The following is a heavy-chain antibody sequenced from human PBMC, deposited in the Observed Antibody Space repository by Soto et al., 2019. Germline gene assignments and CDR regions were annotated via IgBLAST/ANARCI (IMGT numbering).Heavy chain of an antibody. D-gene: IGHD4-17*01. V-gene: IGHV1-3*01. CDR3: ARSSVTIDGLDF. Sequence: QVRLEQSGAEVKEPGASVKISCKASGYDFNSYSIHWLRQAPGQRPEYMGRINGGIGNTKFSQKFQDRLTITRDTSARAMYMELSSLTSDDTGVYYCARSSVTIDGLDFWGQGTLVIVSS. J-gene: IGHJ4*02. CDR1: GYDFNSYS. CDR2: INGGIGNT.